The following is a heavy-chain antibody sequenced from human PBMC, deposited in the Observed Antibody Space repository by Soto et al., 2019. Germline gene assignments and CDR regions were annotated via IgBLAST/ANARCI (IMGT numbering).Heavy chain of an antibody. CDR1: GYTFTSYD. CDR3: ARDSNYYDSSGYYDYGIDV. D-gene: IGHD3-22*01. Sequence: ASVKVSCRASGYTFTSYDINWVRQATGQGLEWMGWMNPNSGNTGYAQKFQGRVTMARNTSISTAYMELSSLRSEDTAVYYCARDSNYYDSSGYYDYGIDVWGQGTTVTV. J-gene: IGHJ6*02. CDR2: MNPNSGNT. V-gene: IGHV1-8*01.